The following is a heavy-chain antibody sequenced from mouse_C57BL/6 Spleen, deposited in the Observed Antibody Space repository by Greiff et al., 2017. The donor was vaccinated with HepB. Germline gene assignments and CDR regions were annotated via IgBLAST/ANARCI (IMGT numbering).Heavy chain of an antibody. D-gene: IGHD1-1*01. CDR2: IHPNSGST. CDR1: GYTFTSYW. Sequence: QVQLQQSGAELVKPGASVKLSCKASGYTFTSYWMHWVKQRPGQGLEWIGMIHPNSGSTNYNEKFKSKATLTVDKSSSTAYMQLSSLTSEDSAVYYCARLEYYYGVYYAMDYWGQGTSVTVSS. CDR3: ARLEYYYGVYYAMDY. J-gene: IGHJ4*01. V-gene: IGHV1-64*01.